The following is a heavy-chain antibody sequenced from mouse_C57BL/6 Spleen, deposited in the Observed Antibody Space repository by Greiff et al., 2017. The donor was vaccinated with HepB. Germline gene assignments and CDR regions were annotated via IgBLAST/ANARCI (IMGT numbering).Heavy chain of an antibody. CDR1: GYTFTGYW. V-gene: IGHV1-9*01. Sequence: QVQLKQSGAELMKPGASVKLSCKATGYTFTGYWIEWVKQRPGHGLEWSGEILPGSVSTNYNEKFKGKATYTADTSSNTAYMQLSSLTTEDSAIYYCARGEYGSPAWFAYWGQGTLVTVSA. J-gene: IGHJ3*01. D-gene: IGHD1-1*01. CDR3: ARGEYGSPAWFAY. CDR2: ILPGSVST.